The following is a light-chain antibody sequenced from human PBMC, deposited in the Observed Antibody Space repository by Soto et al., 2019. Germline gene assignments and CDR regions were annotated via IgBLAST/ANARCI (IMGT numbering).Light chain of an antibody. CDR2: KAS. CDR3: QQYNSYSPSWT. CDR1: QSISSW. J-gene: IGKJ1*01. Sequence: DIQMTQSPSTLSASVGDRVTITCRASQSISSWLAWYQQKPGKAPKLLISKASRLESGVPSRFSGSGSGTEFTLTISSLQPDDFATYYCQQYNSYSPSWTFGQGTKVDIK. V-gene: IGKV1-5*03.